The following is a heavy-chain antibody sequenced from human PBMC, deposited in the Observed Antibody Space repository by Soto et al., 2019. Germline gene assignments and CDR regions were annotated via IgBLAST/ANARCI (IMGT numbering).Heavy chain of an antibody. J-gene: IGHJ5*02. CDR1: GGSISSGGYY. Sequence: QVQLQESGPGLVKPSQTLSLTCTVSGGSISSGGYYWSWIRQHPGKGLEWIGYIYYSGSTYYNPSLKSRVTISVDTSKNQFSLKLSFVTAADTAVYYCARDIVVAGGWFDPWGQGTLVTVSS. CDR2: IYYSGST. D-gene: IGHD2-15*01. V-gene: IGHV4-31*03. CDR3: ARDIVVAGGWFDP.